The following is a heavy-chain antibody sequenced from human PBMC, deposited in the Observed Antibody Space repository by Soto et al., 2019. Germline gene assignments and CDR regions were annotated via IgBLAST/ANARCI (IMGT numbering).Heavy chain of an antibody. J-gene: IGHJ6*02. CDR2: IIPIFGTA. CDR3: ARARHYYGSGSYYNIPPNYYYYYGMDV. D-gene: IGHD3-10*01. CDR1: GGTFSSYA. Sequence: ASVEVSCKASGGTFSSYAISWVRQAPGQGLEGMGGIIPIFGTANYAQKFQGRVTITADESTSTAYMELSSLRSEDTAVYYCARARHYYGSGSYYNIPPNYYYYYGMDVWGQGPPITVSS. V-gene: IGHV1-69*13.